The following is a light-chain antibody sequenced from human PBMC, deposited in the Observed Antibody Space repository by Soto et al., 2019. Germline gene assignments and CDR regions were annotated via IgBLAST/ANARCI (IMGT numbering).Light chain of an antibody. CDR3: QQYGSSPWT. Sequence: EIGLAQSAGTLSLSPGESATLLCRASQSVSSSFLAWYQQKAGQAPRLLIYGASRRATGIPDRFSGSGSGTDFTLTISRLEPEDFAVYYCQQYGSSPWTFGQGTKVDIK. J-gene: IGKJ1*01. CDR2: GAS. V-gene: IGKV3-20*01. CDR1: QSVSSSF.